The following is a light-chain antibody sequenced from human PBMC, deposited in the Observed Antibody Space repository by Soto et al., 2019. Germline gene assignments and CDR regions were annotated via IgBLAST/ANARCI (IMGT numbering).Light chain of an antibody. CDR3: QQYNKWPLT. J-gene: IGKJ4*01. V-gene: IGKV3-15*01. CDR1: QSVSGN. CDR2: AAS. Sequence: ETVVTQAPATLSVSPGERATLSCRASQSVSGNLAWYQQKPGQAPSLLIYAASTSATGISARFSGSGSATDFTLTISSLQSEDFALYYGQQYNKWPLTFGGGTKVEIK.